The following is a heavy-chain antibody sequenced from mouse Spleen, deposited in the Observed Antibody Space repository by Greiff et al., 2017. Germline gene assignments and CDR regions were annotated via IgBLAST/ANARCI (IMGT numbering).Heavy chain of an antibody. CDR1: GFTFSSYY. J-gene: IGHJ2*01. Sequence: EVQGVESGGGLVKLGGSLKLSCAASGFTFSSYYMSWVRQTPEKRLELVAAINSNGGSTYYPDTVKGRFTISRDNAKNTLYLQMSSLKSEDTALYYCARQNYGYYFDYWGQGTTLTVSS. CDR3: ARQNYGYYFDY. D-gene: IGHD1-2*01. V-gene: IGHV5-6-2*01. CDR2: INSNGGST.